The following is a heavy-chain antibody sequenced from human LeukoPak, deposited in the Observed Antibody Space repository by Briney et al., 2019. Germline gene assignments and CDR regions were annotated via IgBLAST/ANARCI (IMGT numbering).Heavy chain of an antibody. Sequence: ASVKVSCKASGYTFTSYGISWVRQAPGQGLEWMGWINTNTGNPTYAQGFTGRFVFSLDTSVSTAYLQISSLKAEDTAVYYCAREGLFPDHDAFDIWGQGTMVTVSS. D-gene: IGHD2-21*01. CDR3: AREGLFPDHDAFDI. CDR1: GYTFTSYG. CDR2: INTNTGNP. J-gene: IGHJ3*02. V-gene: IGHV7-4-1*02.